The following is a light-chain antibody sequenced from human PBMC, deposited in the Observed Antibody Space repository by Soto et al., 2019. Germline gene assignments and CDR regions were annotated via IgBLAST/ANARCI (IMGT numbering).Light chain of an antibody. Sequence: EIVLTQSPGTLSVSPGERATLSCRASQSVSSSYLAWYQQKPGQPPRLLIYGASSRATGIPDRFSGSGSGTDFTLTISRLEPEDFAVFYCQHYDSLPITFGQGTRLEIK. CDR1: QSVSSSY. V-gene: IGKV3-20*01. CDR3: QHYDSLPIT. CDR2: GAS. J-gene: IGKJ5*01.